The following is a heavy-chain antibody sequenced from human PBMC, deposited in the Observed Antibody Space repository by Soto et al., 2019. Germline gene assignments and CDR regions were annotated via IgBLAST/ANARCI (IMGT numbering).Heavy chain of an antibody. V-gene: IGHV4-61*01. CDR3: ARDGRDYYWDF. J-gene: IGHJ4*02. D-gene: IGHD3-22*01. CDR2: IYYSGST. Sequence: PSETLSLTCTVSGGSVSSGSYYWSWIRQPPGKGLEWIGYIYYSGSTNYNPSPKSRVTISVDTSKNQFSLKLSSVTAADTAVYYCARDGRDYYWDFWGQGTLGTVSS. CDR1: GGSVSSGSYY.